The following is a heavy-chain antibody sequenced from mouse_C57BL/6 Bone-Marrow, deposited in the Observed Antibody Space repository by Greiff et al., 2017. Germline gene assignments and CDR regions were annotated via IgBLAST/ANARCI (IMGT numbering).Heavy chain of an antibody. V-gene: IGHV5-6*02. CDR1: GFTFSSYG. Sequence: EVKLQQSGGDLVKPGGSLKLSCAASGFTFSSYGMSWVRQTPDKRLEWVATISSGGSYTYYPASVKGRFTISRDNAKNTLYLQMSSLKSEDTAMYYCARRCLDYWGQGTTLTVSS. J-gene: IGHJ2*01. CDR3: ARRCLDY. CDR2: ISSGGSYT.